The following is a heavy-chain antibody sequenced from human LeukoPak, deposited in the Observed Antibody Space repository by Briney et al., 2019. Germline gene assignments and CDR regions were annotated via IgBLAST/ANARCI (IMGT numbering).Heavy chain of an antibody. Sequence: GGSLRLSCAASGFTFSSYSMNWVRQAPGKGLEWVSSISSSSSYIYYADSVKGRFTISRDNAKNSLYLQMNSLRAEDTAVYYCARDRQQPEQYYFDYWGQGTLVTVSS. J-gene: IGHJ4*02. CDR3: ARDRQQPEQYYFDY. CDR1: GFTFSSYS. V-gene: IGHV3-21*01. CDR2: ISSSSSYI. D-gene: IGHD6-13*01.